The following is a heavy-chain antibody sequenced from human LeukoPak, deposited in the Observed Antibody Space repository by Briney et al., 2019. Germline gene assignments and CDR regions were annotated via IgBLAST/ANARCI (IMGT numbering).Heavy chain of an antibody. Sequence: PGGSLRLSCAAYGSTFSSYWMSWVRQAPGKGLEWVANIKQDGSEKYYVDSVKGRFTISRDNAKNSLYLQMNSLRAEDTAVYYCARGGTVTPFDYWGQGTLVTVSS. D-gene: IGHD4-17*01. J-gene: IGHJ4*02. CDR1: GSTFSSYW. CDR2: IKQDGSEK. CDR3: ARGGTVTPFDY. V-gene: IGHV3-7*01.